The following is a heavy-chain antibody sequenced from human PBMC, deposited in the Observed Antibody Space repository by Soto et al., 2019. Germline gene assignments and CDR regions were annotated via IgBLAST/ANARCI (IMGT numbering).Heavy chain of an antibody. CDR2: INAGNGNT. J-gene: IGHJ4*02. CDR3: ASLRITIFGVVNGPLDY. CDR1: GYTFTSYA. V-gene: IGHV1-3*01. D-gene: IGHD3-3*01. Sequence: GASVKVSCKASGYTFTSYAMHWVRQAPGQRLEWMGWINAGNGNTKYPQKLQGRVTMTTDTSTSTAYMELRSLRSEDTAVYYCASLRITIFGVVNGPLDYWGQGTLVTVSS.